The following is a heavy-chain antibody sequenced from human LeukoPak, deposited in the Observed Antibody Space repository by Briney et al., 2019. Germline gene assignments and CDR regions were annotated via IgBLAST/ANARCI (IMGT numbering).Heavy chain of an antibody. D-gene: IGHD1/OR15-1a*01. Sequence: PSETLSLTCNVSGGSFTNYYWSWIRQTPEKGLEWIGQINHSGDTSYNPSPRSRITLSVDRSKNQFSLKVTSVTAADTGVYYCARGPGTVGLSPWGQGTLVTVSS. CDR1: GGSFTNYY. J-gene: IGHJ5*02. V-gene: IGHV4-34*01. CDR2: INHSGDT. CDR3: ARGPGTVGLSP.